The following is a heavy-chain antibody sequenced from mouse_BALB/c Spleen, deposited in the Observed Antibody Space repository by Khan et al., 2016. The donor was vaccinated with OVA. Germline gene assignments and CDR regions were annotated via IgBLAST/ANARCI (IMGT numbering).Heavy chain of an antibody. D-gene: IGHD1-1*02. CDR1: GYSFTGYF. CDR3: ARIYGGCFDY. CDR2: INPHIGET. Sequence: VQLQQSGPELVKPGASVKISCKASGYSFTGYFMNWVMQSHGKSLEWIGRINPHIGETFYNQKFKAKATLTVDESSSTAHMELRSLASEDSAVYYGARIYGGCFDYWGQGTTLTVSS. V-gene: IGHV1-20*02. J-gene: IGHJ2*01.